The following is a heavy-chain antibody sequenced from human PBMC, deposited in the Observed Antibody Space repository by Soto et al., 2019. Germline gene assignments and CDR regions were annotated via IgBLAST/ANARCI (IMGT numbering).Heavy chain of an antibody. Sequence: SEALSLTCTVSGGSISSGGCYWCWIRQHPGKGLEWIGYIYYSGSAYYNPSLKSRVTISIDTSKNQFSLKLTSVTAADTAVFYCARYGLEYGDYASYYYYGMDVRSRGTTVTVSS. CDR3: ARYGLEYGDYASYYYYGMDV. CDR2: IYYSGSA. CDR1: GGSISSGGCY. D-gene: IGHD4-17*01. V-gene: IGHV4-31*03. J-gene: IGHJ6*02.